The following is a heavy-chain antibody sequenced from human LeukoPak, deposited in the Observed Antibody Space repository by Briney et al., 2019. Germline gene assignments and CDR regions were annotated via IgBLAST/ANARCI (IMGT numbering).Heavy chain of an antibody. CDR2: IIPIFGTA. Sequence: SVKVSCKASGGTFSSYAISWVRQAPGQGLEWMGGIIPIFGTANYAQKFRGRVTITADKSTRTAYMELSRLRSDDTAVYYCAKAAEYSGDDYFWFDYWGLGTLVTVSS. CDR1: GGTFSSYA. D-gene: IGHD5-12*01. V-gene: IGHV1-69*06. J-gene: IGHJ4*02. CDR3: AKAAEYSGDDYFWFDY.